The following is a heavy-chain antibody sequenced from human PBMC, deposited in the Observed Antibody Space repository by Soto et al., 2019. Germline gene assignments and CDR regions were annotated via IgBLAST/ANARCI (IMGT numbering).Heavy chain of an antibody. J-gene: IGHJ4*02. D-gene: IGHD6-19*01. CDR2: ILSGGGT. CDR1: GGSVSSDAYY. Sequence: SETLSLTCSVSGGSVSSDAYYWSWIRQPPGKTLEWIGFILSGGGTSINPSLRSRLSISVDTSRNQFSLRLTSVTASDTGVYFCAKGFSSGWYVDSWGQGTLVTVSS. CDR3: AKGFSSGWYVDS. V-gene: IGHV4-61*08.